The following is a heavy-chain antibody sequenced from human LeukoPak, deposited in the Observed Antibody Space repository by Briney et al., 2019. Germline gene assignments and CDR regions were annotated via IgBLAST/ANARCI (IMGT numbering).Heavy chain of an antibody. CDR3: AKTGTDSSGYYIDS. J-gene: IGHJ5*01. CDR1: GFTFSSYA. D-gene: IGHD3-22*01. Sequence: PGGSLRLSCAACGFTFSSYAMSWVRQAPGKGLEWVSALSSSGGSTYYADSVKGRFTISRDNSKKTLYLQMNSLRAEDTAVYYCAKTGTDSSGYYIDSWGQGTLVTVSS. V-gene: IGHV3-23*01. CDR2: LSSSGGST.